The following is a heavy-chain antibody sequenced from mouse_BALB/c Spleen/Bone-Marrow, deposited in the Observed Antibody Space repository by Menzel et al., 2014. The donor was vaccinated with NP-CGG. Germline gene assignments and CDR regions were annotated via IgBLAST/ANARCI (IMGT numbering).Heavy chain of an antibody. V-gene: IGHV14-3*02. D-gene: IGHD4-1*01. CDR1: GFNIKDTY. J-gene: IGHJ4*01. CDR3: ARWEYYAMDY. CDR2: IDPANGNT. Sequence: VHVKQSGAELVKPGASVKLSCTASGFNIKDTYMHWVKQRPEQGLEWIGRIDPANGNTKYDPKFQGKATITADTSSNTAYLQLRSLTSEDTAVYYCARWEYYAMDYWGQGTSVTVSS.